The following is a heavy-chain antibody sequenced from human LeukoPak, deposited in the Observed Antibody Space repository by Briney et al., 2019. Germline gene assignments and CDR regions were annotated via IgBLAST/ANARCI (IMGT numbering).Heavy chain of an antibody. J-gene: IGHJ4*02. CDR1: GASISSYY. Sequence: SETLSLTCTVSGASISSYYWSWIRQPPGKGLEWIGYVHYNGRTNSNPSLKSRVTMSVDTSNNQFSLKVSSVTAADTAVYYCARYGYSYGLDYWGQGTLVTVSS. CDR2: VHYNGRT. D-gene: IGHD5-18*01. CDR3: ARYGYSYGLDY. V-gene: IGHV4-59*08.